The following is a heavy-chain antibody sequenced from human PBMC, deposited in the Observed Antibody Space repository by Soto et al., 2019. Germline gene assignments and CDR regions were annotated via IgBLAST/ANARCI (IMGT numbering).Heavy chain of an antibody. V-gene: IGHV3-33*01. CDR3: ARDRSSGRFDY. Sequence: GGSLRLSCAASGFTFSSYGMHWVRQAPGKGLEWVAVIWYDGSNKYYADSVKGRFTISRDNSKNTLYLQMNSLRAEDTAVYYCARDRSSGRFDYWGQGTLVTVSS. CDR2: IWYDGSNK. J-gene: IGHJ4*02. CDR1: GFTFSSYG. D-gene: IGHD6-19*01.